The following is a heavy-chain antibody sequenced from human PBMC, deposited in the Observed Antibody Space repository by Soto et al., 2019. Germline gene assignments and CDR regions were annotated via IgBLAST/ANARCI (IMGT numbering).Heavy chain of an antibody. Sequence: QVQLQESGPGLVKPSETLSLTCTVSGGSVSSGSYYWSWIRQPPGKGLEWIGYIYYSGSTNYNPSLKSRVTVAVGTSQNQFSLKLSSVTAADTAVYYCAPGIAGWYRGRYDYGMDVWGQGTTVTVSS. CDR1: GGSVSSGSYY. D-gene: IGHD6-19*01. CDR3: APGIAGWYRGRYDYGMDV. J-gene: IGHJ6*02. V-gene: IGHV4-61*01. CDR2: IYYSGST.